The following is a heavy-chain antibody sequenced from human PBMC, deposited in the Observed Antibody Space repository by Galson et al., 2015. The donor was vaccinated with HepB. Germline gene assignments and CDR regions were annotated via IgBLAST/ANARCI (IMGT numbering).Heavy chain of an antibody. J-gene: IGHJ4*02. CDR1: GFAISNYW. D-gene: IGHD4-17*01. CDR2: IKSDGTSI. V-gene: IGHV3-74*01. Sequence: LRLSCAASGFAISNYWMHWVRQVPGKGLVWVSRIKSDGTSITYADSVMGRFTISRDNARNMVFLQMNSLRAEDTAIYYCTRVQTGNYGRFDSWGQGTLVTVSS. CDR3: TRVQTGNYGRFDS.